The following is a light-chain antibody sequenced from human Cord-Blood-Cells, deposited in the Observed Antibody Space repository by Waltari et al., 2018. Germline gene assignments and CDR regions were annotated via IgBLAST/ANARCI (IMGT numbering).Light chain of an antibody. CDR2: DGS. J-gene: IGLJ1*01. CDR1: SSDVGGYNY. Sequence: QSALTQPASVSGSPGQSITISCTGTSSDVGGYNYVPWYQQTPGKAPKLTIYDGSNRPSGFSKRYSGSKSGNTASLTISGLQADDDADYYCSSYTSSSTNYVFGTGTKVTV. CDR3: SSYTSSSTNYV. V-gene: IGLV2-14*01.